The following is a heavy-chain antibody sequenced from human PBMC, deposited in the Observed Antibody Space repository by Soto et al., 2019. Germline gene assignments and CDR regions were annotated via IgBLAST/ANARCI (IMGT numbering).Heavy chain of an antibody. Sequence: PSETLSLTCAVYGGFLSESYWTWIRQPPGKGLEWIGEINHVGGTNYNPSLKSRVTMSVDTSQNQFSLRLISVTAADTAMYFCGRILYQLPSPVLWPDPWGQGTPDTVSS. J-gene: IGHJ5*02. CDR3: GRILYQLPSPVLWPDP. D-gene: IGHD1-1*01. CDR2: INHVGGT. CDR1: GGFLSESY. V-gene: IGHV4-34*01.